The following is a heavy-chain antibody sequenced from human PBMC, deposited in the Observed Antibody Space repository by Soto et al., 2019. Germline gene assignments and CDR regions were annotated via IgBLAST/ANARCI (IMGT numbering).Heavy chain of an antibody. CDR3: ARDDGVLPAAIPTDSGMDV. J-gene: IGHJ6*02. CDR2: ISSSGSTI. Sequence: GGSLRLSCAASGFTFSDYYMSWIRQAPGKGLEWVSYISSSGSTIYYADSVQGRVTFARDNAKNSLYLQMNSLRAEDTAVYYCARDDGVLPAAIPTDSGMDVWGQGTTVTVSS. V-gene: IGHV3-11*01. D-gene: IGHD2-2*02. CDR1: GFTFSDYY.